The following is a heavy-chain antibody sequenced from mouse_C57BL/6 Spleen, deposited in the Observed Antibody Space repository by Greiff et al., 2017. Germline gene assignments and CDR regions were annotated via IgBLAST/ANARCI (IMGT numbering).Heavy chain of an antibody. J-gene: IGHJ1*03. V-gene: IGHV1-55*01. CDR3: ARKSDTTPYWYFDV. CDR2: IYPGSGST. Sequence: QVQLQQPGAELVKPGASVKMSCKASGYTFTSYWITWVKQRPGQGLEWIGDIYPGSGSTNYNEKFKSKATLTVDTSSSTAYMQLSSLTSEDSAVYYCARKSDTTPYWYFDVWGTGTTVTVSS. CDR1: GYTFTSYW. D-gene: IGHD1-1*01.